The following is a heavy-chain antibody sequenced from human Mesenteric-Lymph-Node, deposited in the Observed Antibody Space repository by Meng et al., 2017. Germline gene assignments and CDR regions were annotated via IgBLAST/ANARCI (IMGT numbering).Heavy chain of an antibody. V-gene: IGHV3-53*01. CDR2: IYSGGST. J-gene: IGHJ6*02. D-gene: IGHD6-6*01. CDR1: GFTVSSNY. Sequence: GESLKISCAASGFTVSSNYMSWVRQAPGKGLEWVSVIYSGGSTYYADSVKGRFTISRDNSKNTLYLQMNSLRAEDTAVYYCARDRQLAGYGMDVWGQGTTVTVSS. CDR3: ARDRQLAGYGMDV.